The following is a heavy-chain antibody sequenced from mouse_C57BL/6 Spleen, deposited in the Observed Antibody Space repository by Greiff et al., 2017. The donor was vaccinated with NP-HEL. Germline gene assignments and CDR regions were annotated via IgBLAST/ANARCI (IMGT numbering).Heavy chain of an antibody. J-gene: IGHJ2*01. CDR3: ARPQSGYFDY. V-gene: IGHV5-6*01. D-gene: IGHD1-3*01. CDR2: ISSGGSYT. CDR1: GFTFSSYG. Sequence: EVQRVESGGDLVKPGGSLKLSCAASGFTFSSYGMSWVRQTPDKRLEWVATISSGGSYTYYPASVKGRFTISRDNDKNTLNLKMSSLKSEDTARYYCARPQSGYFDYWGQGTTLTVSS.